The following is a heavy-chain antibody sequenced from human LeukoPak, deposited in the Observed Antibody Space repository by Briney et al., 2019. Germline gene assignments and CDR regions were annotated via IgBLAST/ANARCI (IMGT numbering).Heavy chain of an antibody. D-gene: IGHD6-13*01. CDR2: INSDGSST. V-gene: IGHV3-74*01. J-gene: IGHJ5*02. Sequence: PGGSLRLSCAASGFTLSSYWMHWVRQAPGKGLVWVSRINSDGSSTSYADSVKGRFTISRDNAKNTLYLQMNSLRAEDTAVYYCAKGSSSWSYNWFDPWGQGTLVTVSS. CDR3: AKGSSSWSYNWFDP. CDR1: GFTLSSYW.